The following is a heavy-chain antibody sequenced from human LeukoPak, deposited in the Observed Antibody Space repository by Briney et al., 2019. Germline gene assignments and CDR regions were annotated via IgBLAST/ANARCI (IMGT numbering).Heavy chain of an antibody. J-gene: IGHJ4*02. D-gene: IGHD7-27*01. CDR3: ARGPWAYFDY. CDR1: GGSIRSYY. V-gene: IGHV4-59*01. CDR2: IYYDGST. Sequence: SETLSLTCTVSGGSIRSYYWNWIRQPPGKGLEWIGYIYYDGSTNYNPSLKSRVTISLDTSENQFSMKLNSVTAADTAVYYCARGPWAYFDYWGQGTLVSVSS.